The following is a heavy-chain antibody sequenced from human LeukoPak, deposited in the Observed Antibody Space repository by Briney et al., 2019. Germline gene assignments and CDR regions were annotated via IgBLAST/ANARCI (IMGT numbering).Heavy chain of an antibody. Sequence: ASVKVSCKASGGTFSRYAISWVRQAPGQGLEWMGGIIPIFGTANYAQKFKGRVTITADESTSTAYMELSSLRSEDTAVYYCARLRIQLWLTYFDYWGQGTLVTVSS. CDR3: ARLRIQLWLTYFDY. D-gene: IGHD5-18*01. CDR2: IIPIFGTA. V-gene: IGHV1-69*13. CDR1: GGTFSRYA. J-gene: IGHJ4*02.